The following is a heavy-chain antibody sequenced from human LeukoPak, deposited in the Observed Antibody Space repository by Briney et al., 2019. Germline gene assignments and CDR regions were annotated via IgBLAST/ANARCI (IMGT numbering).Heavy chain of an antibody. D-gene: IGHD3-3*01. J-gene: IGHJ6*02. CDR1: GGPISSSSYY. V-gene: IGHV4-39*01. Sequence: SETLSLTCTVSGGPISSSSYYWGWIRQPPGKGLEWIGSIYYSGSTYYNPSLKSRVTISVDTSKNQFSLKLSSVTAADTAVYYCARTGRSITIFGVVINHYYYYGMDVWGQGTTVTVSS. CDR2: IYYSGST. CDR3: ARTGRSITIFGVVINHYYYYGMDV.